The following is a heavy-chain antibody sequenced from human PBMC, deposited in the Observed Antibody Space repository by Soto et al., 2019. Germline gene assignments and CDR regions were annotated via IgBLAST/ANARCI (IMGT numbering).Heavy chain of an antibody. J-gene: IGHJ4*02. Sequence: QVQLVQSGAEVKKPGSSVKVSCKASGGTFSSYAISWVRQAPGQGLVWMGGIIPIFGTANYAQKFQGRVPITADESASTAYMALSSLRSEDAAVYYCASSADSSGWYYFKYWGQGTLVAVSS. V-gene: IGHV1-69*12. CDR2: IIPIFGTA. CDR1: GGTFSSYA. CDR3: ASSADSSGWYYFKY. D-gene: IGHD6-19*01.